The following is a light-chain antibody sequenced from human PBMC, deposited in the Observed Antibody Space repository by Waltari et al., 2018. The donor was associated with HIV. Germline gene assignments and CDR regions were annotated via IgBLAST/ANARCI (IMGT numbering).Light chain of an antibody. J-gene: IGLJ2*01. CDR2: DVT. CDR1: SSDIGAYNY. Sequence: QSALTQPPSASGSPGQSVTISCTGTSSDIGAYNYVAWDQQYQGKAPKLMIYDVTKLPSGFPDRFPGSKSGNTAPLPVSRLEAEDEAGYYCAAHAGSKDVFGGGTKLTVL. CDR3: AAHAGSKDV. V-gene: IGLV2-8*01.